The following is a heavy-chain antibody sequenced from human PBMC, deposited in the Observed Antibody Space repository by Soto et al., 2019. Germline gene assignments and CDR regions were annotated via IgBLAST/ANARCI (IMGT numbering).Heavy chain of an antibody. V-gene: IGHV1-2*04. CDR2: INPNNGGT. CDR1: GYTFTAYY. Sequence: QVQLVQSGAEVRKPGASVKVSCKASGYTFTAYYMHWVRQAPGQGLEWMGWINPNNGGTNYAQKFQGWVTMTRDTSISTAYMELSRLTSDDTAIYYCARGRLLRDAFDIWGQGTMVTVSS. CDR3: ARGRLLRDAFDI. D-gene: IGHD3-16*01. J-gene: IGHJ3*02.